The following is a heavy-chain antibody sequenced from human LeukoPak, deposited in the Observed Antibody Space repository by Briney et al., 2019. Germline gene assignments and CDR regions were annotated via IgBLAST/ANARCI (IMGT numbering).Heavy chain of an antibody. CDR3: ARHSGGTYYVNFDP. CDR2: MYHSGST. D-gene: IGHD1-26*01. V-gene: IGHV4-38-2*01. CDR1: GYSISNNYY. J-gene: IGHJ5*02. Sequence: SETLSLTCSVSGYSISNNYYWGWIRQSPGKGLEWIGSMYHSGSTYYNPSLKSRVTISVDTSKNQFSLKLSSVTAADTAVYYCARHSGGTYYVNFDPWGQGTLVTVSS.